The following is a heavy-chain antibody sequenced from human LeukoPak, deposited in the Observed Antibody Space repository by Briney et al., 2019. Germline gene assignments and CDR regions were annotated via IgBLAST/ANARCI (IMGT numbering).Heavy chain of an antibody. J-gene: IGHJ4*02. V-gene: IGHV3-66*01. CDR3: AKGGWGSGWYFFDY. CDR2: IYGGGAT. Sequence: GGSLRLSCAASGFTFSSYWMTWVRQTPGKGLEWVSVIYGGGATYYADSVKGRFIISRDKTKNTLYLQMNSLRAEDTAVYYCAKGGWGSGWYFFDYWGLGTLVTVSS. D-gene: IGHD6-19*01. CDR1: GFTFSSYW.